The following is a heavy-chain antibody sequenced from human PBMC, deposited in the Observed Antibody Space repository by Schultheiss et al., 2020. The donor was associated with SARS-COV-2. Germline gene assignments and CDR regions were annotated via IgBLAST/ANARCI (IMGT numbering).Heavy chain of an antibody. V-gene: IGHV3-9*01. D-gene: IGHD2-15*01. J-gene: IGHJ3*02. CDR3: AKDLSVVAATLRAFDI. CDR1: GFTFSSYA. CDR2: ISWNSGSI. Sequence: GGSLRLSCAASGFTFSSYAMHWVRQAPGKGLEWVSGISWNSGSIGYADSVKGRFTISRDNAKNSLYLQMNSLRAEDTALYYCAKDLSVVAATLRAFDIWGQGTMVTVSS.